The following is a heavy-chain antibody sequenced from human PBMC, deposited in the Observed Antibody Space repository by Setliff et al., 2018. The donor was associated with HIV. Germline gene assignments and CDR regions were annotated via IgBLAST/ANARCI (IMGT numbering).Heavy chain of an antibody. Sequence: SGPTLVNPTQTLTLTCTFSGFSLTTSGVGVAWIRQPPGKALEWLATIYWTDDKHYNMSLNTRLTIAKDTSKNQVVLTMVNVDPVDTATYYCARSPRRGYSYGSFYYHYYYMDVWGKGSTVAVSS. CDR1: GFSLTTSGVG. V-gene: IGHV2-5*01. J-gene: IGHJ6*03. CDR2: IYWTDDK. D-gene: IGHD5-18*01. CDR3: ARSPRRGYSYGSFYYHYYYMDV.